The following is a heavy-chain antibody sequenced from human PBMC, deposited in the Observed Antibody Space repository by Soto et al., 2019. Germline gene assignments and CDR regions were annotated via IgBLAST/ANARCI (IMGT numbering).Heavy chain of an antibody. D-gene: IGHD6-19*01. V-gene: IGHV4-34*01. CDR3: ARGVSLRSSGWYKPFDY. Sequence: SETLSLTCAVYGGSFSGYYWSWIRQPPGKGLEWIGEINHSGSTNYNPSLKSRVTISVDTSKNQFSLKLSSVTAADTAVYYCARGVSLRSSGWYKPFDYWGQGTLVTVSS. CDR1: GGSFSGYY. CDR2: INHSGST. J-gene: IGHJ4*02.